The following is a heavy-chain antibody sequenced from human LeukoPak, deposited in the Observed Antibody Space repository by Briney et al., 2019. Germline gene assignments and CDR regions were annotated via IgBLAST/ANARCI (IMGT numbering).Heavy chain of an antibody. J-gene: IGHJ4*02. D-gene: IGHD6-19*01. V-gene: IGHV3-21*01. CDR1: GFTFSSYS. Sequence: GGSLRLSCAASGFTFSSYSVNWVRQAPGKGLEWVSSISSSSSYIYYADSVKGRFTISRDNAKNSLYLQMNSLRAEDTAVYYCARGSVAGTGYWGQGTLVTVSS. CDR2: ISSSSSYI. CDR3: ARGSVAGTGY.